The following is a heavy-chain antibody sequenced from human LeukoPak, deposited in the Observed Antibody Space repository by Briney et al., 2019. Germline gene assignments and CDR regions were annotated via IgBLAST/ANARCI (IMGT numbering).Heavy chain of an antibody. CDR3: ARDLWFGNPINYYYGMDV. Sequence: GGSLRLSCAASGFTFINYSMNWVRQAPGKGLEWVSYISSSSSTIYYADSVKGRFTISRDNAKNSLYLQMNSLRAEDTAVYYCARDLWFGNPINYYYGMDVWGQGTTVTVSS. CDR2: ISSSSSTI. D-gene: IGHD3-10*01. J-gene: IGHJ6*02. V-gene: IGHV3-48*01. CDR1: GFTFINYS.